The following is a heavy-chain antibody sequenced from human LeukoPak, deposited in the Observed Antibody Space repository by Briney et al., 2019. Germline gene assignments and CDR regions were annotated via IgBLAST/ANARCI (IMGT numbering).Heavy chain of an antibody. D-gene: IGHD3-22*01. Sequence: SETLSLTCAVYGGSFSGYYWSWIRQPPGKGLEWIGEINHSGSTNYNPSLKSRVTISVDTSKNQFSLKLSSVTAADTAVYYCARTGSSGYYLGYWGQGTLVTVSS. V-gene: IGHV4-34*01. CDR1: GGSFSGYY. J-gene: IGHJ4*02. CDR3: ARTGSSGYYLGY. CDR2: INHSGST.